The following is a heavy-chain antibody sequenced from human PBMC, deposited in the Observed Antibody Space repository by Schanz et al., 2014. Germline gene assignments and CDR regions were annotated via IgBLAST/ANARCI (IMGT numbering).Heavy chain of an antibody. CDR1: GFTFSSHW. J-gene: IGHJ4*02. D-gene: IGHD6-13*01. V-gene: IGHV3-30*18. Sequence: VQLVESGGGLVQPGGSLRLSCAASGFTFSSHWMHWVRQAPGKGLEWVALVSSDGNNDYYTDSVKGRFTISRDNSKNTVHLQMNSLRAEDTAVYYCAKSQGSSFDYWGQGILVNVAS. CDR2: VSSDGNND. CDR3: AKSQGSSFDY.